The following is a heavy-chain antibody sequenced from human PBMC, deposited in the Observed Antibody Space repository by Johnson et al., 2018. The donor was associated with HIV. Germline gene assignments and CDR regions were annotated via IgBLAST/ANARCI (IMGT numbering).Heavy chain of an antibody. CDR1: GFTFSDYY. D-gene: IGHD1-26*01. Sequence: VQLVESGGGLVKPGWSLRLSCAASGFTFSDYYMSWVRQAPGKGLEWVSAISGSGGSTYYADSVKGRFTISRDNSKNTLYLQMNSLRAEDTAVYYCTTAPGSWVSSAYSHAFDIWGHGTMVTVSS. CDR2: ISGSGGST. J-gene: IGHJ3*02. CDR3: TTAPGSWVSSAYSHAFDI. V-gene: IGHV3-23*04.